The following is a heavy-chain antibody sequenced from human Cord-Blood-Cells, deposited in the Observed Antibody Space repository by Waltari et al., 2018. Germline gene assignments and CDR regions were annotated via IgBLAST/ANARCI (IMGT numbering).Heavy chain of an antibody. Sequence: QVPLVQSGAEVKKPGASVQVPCKASGYTFPSYDINWMRQATGQWLEWMGWMNPNSGNTGYAQKFQGRITMTRNTSISTAYMELSSLRSEDTAVYYCARTVVTSDMYYFDYWGQGTLVTVSS. CDR1: GYTFPSYD. CDR2: MNPNSGNT. CDR3: ARTVVTSDMYYFDY. J-gene: IGHJ4*02. D-gene: IGHD2-2*01. V-gene: IGHV1-8*01.